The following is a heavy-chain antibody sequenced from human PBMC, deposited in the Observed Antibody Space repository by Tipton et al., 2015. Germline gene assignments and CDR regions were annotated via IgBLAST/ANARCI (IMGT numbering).Heavy chain of an antibody. Sequence: SLRLSCAASGFTFSTYWMSWVRQTPGKGLEWVGEIKNDGSNKYYLDSMEGRFTISRNNAKNLLFLQMNTLSAEDTAVYYCARDVNGGSFDIWGQGTTVTVSP. CDR1: GFTFSTYW. CDR2: IKNDGSNK. J-gene: IGHJ3*02. CDR3: ARDVNGGSFDI. D-gene: IGHD2/OR15-2a*01. V-gene: IGHV3-7*01.